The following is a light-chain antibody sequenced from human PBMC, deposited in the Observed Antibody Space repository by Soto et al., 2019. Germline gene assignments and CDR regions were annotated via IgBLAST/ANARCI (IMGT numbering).Light chain of an antibody. V-gene: IGLV1-44*01. CDR3: AAWDDSLNGVV. Sequence: QAVVTQPPSASGTPGQRVTISCSGSSSNIGRNTVHWYQQLPGTAPKLLIYADNLRPSEVPDRFSGSKSGTSASLAISGLQSEDEADYYCAAWDDSLNGVVFGGGTKLTVL. J-gene: IGLJ2*01. CDR2: ADN. CDR1: SSNIGRNT.